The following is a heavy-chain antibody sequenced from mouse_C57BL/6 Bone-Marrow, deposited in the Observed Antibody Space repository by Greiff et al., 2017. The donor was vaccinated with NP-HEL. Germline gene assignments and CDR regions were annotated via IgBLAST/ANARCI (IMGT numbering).Heavy chain of an antibody. CDR2: INPNNGGT. CDR3: ARGRLFAY. V-gene: IGHV1-18*01. CDR1: GYTFTDYN. J-gene: IGHJ3*01. Sequence: VQLQQSGAELARPGASVKIPCKASGYTFTDYNMDWVKQSHGKSLEWIGDINPNNGGTIYNQKFKGKATLTVDKSSSTAYMELRSLTSEDTAVYYCARGRLFAYWGQGTLVTVSA. D-gene: IGHD1-1*01.